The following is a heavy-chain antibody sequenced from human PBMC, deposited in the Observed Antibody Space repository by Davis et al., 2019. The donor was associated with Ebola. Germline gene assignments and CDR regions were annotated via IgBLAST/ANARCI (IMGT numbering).Heavy chain of an antibody. CDR3: AKGMGLVGTTAIDF. D-gene: IGHD1-26*01. CDR1: GFAFINTW. Sequence: GESLKISCAASGFAFINTWMSWVRQAPGKGLEWVSVISGSGGGTYYGDSVKGRFTISRDNSKNTLYLEMRSLRREDAAVYYCAKGMGLVGTTAIDFWGQGTLVTVSS. V-gene: IGHV3-23*01. J-gene: IGHJ4*02. CDR2: ISGSGGGT.